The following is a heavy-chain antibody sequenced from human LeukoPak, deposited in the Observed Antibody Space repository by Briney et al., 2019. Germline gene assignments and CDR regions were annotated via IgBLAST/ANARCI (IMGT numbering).Heavy chain of an antibody. CDR3: ARATYYYDSSGYLDYYYMDV. CDR1: GYTFTSYG. Sequence: ASMKVSCKASGYTFTSYGISWVRQAPGQGLEWMGWISAYNGNTNYAQKLQGRVTMTTDTSTSTAYMELRSLRSDDTAVYYCARATYYYDSSGYLDYYYMDVWGKGTTVTVSS. V-gene: IGHV1-18*01. CDR2: ISAYNGNT. D-gene: IGHD3-22*01. J-gene: IGHJ6*03.